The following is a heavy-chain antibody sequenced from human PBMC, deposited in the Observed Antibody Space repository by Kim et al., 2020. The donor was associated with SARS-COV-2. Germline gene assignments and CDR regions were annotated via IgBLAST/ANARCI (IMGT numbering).Heavy chain of an antibody. J-gene: IGHJ3*02. D-gene: IGHD3-22*01. CDR3: AKDVGDYYDSSGYYPDAFDI. Sequence: GGSLRLSCAASGFTFSSYGMHWVRQAPGKGLEWVAVISYDGSNKYYADSVKGRFTISRDNSKNTLYLQMNSLRAEDTAVYYCAKDVGDYYDSSGYYPDAFDIWGQGTMVTVSS. CDR1: GFTFSSYG. V-gene: IGHV3-30*18. CDR2: ISYDGSNK.